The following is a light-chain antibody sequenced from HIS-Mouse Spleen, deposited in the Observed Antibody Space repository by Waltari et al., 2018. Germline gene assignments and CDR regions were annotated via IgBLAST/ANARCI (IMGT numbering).Light chain of an antibody. CDR1: SGSIASNY. V-gene: IGLV6-57*04. J-gene: IGLJ3*02. CDR3: QSYDSSNLV. CDR2: ADN. Sequence: NFMLTQPHSVSESPGETVTISCTRSSGSIASNYVQWYQLRPGGAATTVSAADNQRPSGFPDRFSGSIDSSSNSASLTIPGLKTEDEADYYCQSYDSSNLVFVGRTKLTVL.